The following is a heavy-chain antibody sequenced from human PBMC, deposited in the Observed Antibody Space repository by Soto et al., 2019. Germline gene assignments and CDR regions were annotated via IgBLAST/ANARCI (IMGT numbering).Heavy chain of an antibody. J-gene: IGHJ5*02. Sequence: QVTLKESGPVLVKPTETLTLTCTASGFSLSNARMGVSWIRQPPGKALEWLAHIFSNDEKSYSTSLKSRPTISKDTSKSQVVLTMTNMDPVDTATYYCARIPEQLCPILTNWFDPWGQGTLVTVSS. CDR3: ARIPEQLCPILTNWFDP. V-gene: IGHV2-26*01. D-gene: IGHD3-9*01. CDR1: GFSLSNARMG. CDR2: IFSNDEK.